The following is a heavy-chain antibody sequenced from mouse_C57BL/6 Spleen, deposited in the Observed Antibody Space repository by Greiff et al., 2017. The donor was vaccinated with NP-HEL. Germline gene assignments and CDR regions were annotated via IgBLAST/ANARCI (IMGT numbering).Heavy chain of an antibody. V-gene: IGHV5-6*01. Sequence: EVKLMESGGDLVKPGGSLKLSCAASGFTFSSYGMSWVRQTPDKRLEWVATISSGGSYTYYPDSVKGRFTISRDNAKNTLYLQMSSLKSEDTAMYYCARPELDAMDYWGQGTSVTVSS. D-gene: IGHD1-3*01. CDR3: ARPELDAMDY. J-gene: IGHJ4*01. CDR2: ISSGGSYT. CDR1: GFTFSSYG.